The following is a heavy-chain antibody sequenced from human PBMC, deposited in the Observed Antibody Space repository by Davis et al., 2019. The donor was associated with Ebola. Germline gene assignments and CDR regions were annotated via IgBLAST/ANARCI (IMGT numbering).Heavy chain of an antibody. Sequence: PSETLSLTCTVSGGSVSSGSYYWSWIRQPPGKGLEWIGYIYYSGSTNYNPSLKSRVTISVDTSKNQFSLKLSSVTAADTAVYYCARYGYYDTSGGFDYWGQGTLVTVSS. CDR3: ARYGYYDTSGGFDY. CDR1: GGSVSSGSYY. J-gene: IGHJ4*02. D-gene: IGHD3-22*01. CDR2: IYYSGST. V-gene: IGHV4-61*01.